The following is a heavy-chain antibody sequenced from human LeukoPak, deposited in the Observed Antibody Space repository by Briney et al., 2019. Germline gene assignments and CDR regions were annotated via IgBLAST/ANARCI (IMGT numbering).Heavy chain of an antibody. J-gene: IGHJ4*02. D-gene: IGHD6-19*01. CDR1: GFTFSDYY. CDR3: ARDPYSSGWYFDF. Sequence: GGSLRLSCAASGFTFSDYYMSWVRQAPGKGLEWVSALSGDGGSTYYADSVRGRFTISRDNSRNTLYLQMNSLRAEDTAVYYCARDPYSSGWYFDFWGQGTLVTVSS. CDR2: LSGDGGST. V-gene: IGHV3-23*01.